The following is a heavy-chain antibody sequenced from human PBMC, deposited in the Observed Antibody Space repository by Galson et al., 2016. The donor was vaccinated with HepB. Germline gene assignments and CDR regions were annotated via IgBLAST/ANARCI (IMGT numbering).Heavy chain of an antibody. CDR3: ARDVGHLYGLRFFYSMDV. J-gene: IGHJ6*02. CDR2: IDDSGNI. V-gene: IGHV4-59*13. Sequence: SETLSLTCSVSGASIENNQWSWIRQPPGKGLEWIGYIDDSGNIKYSPSLQSRVTISIDASKNQFSLNVTSVTGGDTAVYFCARDVGHLYGLRFFYSMDVWGQGTTVTVS. D-gene: IGHD3-16*01. CDR1: GASIENNQ.